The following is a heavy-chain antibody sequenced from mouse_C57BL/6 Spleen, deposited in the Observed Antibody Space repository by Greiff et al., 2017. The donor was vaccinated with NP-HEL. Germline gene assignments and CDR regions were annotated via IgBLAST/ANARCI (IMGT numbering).Heavy chain of an antibody. Sequence: EVQLVESGGGLVKPGGSLKLSCAASGFTFSDYGMHWVRQAPEKGLEWVAYISSGSSTIYYADTVKGRFTISRDNAKNTLFLQMTSLRSEDTAMYYCARKSIYYGNYLDYWGQGTTLTVSS. V-gene: IGHV5-17*01. CDR1: GFTFSDYG. CDR2: ISSGSSTI. J-gene: IGHJ2*01. CDR3: ARKSIYYGNYLDY. D-gene: IGHD2-1*01.